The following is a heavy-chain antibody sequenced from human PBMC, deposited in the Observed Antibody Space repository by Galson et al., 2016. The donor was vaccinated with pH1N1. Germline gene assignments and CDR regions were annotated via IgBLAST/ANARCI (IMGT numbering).Heavy chain of an antibody. CDR1: GFSLSTSGVG. D-gene: IGHD2-15*01. Sequence: PALVKPTQTLTLTCTFSGFSLSTSGVGVGWIRQPPGKALEWLALIYWNDDKRYSPSLKSRLTITKDTSKNQVVLTMTNMDPVDTATYYCAEDLRRYGGGWFGLDFWGQGTLVAVSS. CDR2: IYWNDDK. CDR3: AEDLRRYGGGWFGLDF. J-gene: IGHJ4*02. V-gene: IGHV2-5*01.